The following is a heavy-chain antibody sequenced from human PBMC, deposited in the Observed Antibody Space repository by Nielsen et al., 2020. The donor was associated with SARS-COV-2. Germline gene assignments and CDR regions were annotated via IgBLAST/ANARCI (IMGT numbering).Heavy chain of an antibody. D-gene: IGHD2-15*01. CDR1: GYTFTGYY. V-gene: IGHV1-2*06. Sequence: PSVKVSCTTSGYTFTGYYMHWVRQAPGQGLEWMGRINPNSGGTDYAQKFQGRVTVTRDTSISTAYMELNRLTSDDTAVYYCARGAIVLLVSAIDYWGQGTLVTVSS. J-gene: IGHJ4*02. CDR3: ARGAIVLLVSAIDY. CDR2: INPNSGGT.